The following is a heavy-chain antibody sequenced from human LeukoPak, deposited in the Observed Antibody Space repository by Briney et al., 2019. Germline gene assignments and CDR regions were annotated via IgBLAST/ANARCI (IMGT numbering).Heavy chain of an antibody. D-gene: IGHD3-22*01. Sequence: GSLRLSCAASGFTFSDYYMSWIRQAPGKGLEWVSYISDSGSTIYYADSVKGRFTISRDNAKNSLYLQVNSLRAEDTAVYYCAKGRWFNYDSSGYIDYWGQGTLVTVSS. J-gene: IGHJ4*02. CDR3: AKGRWFNYDSSGYIDY. V-gene: IGHV3-11*01. CDR1: GFTFSDYY. CDR2: ISDSGSTI.